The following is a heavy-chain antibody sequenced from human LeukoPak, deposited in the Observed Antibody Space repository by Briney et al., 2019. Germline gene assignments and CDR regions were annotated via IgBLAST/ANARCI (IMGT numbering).Heavy chain of an antibody. J-gene: IGHJ4*02. CDR2: INSDGSTT. CDR3: AREREYSSSWYRFDY. CDR1: GFPLSGYS. Sequence: GGSLRLSCAASGFPLSGYSMNWVRQAPGKGLVWVSRINSDGSTTTYADSVKGRFTISRDNAKNSLYLQMNSLRAEDTAVYYCAREREYSSSWYRFDYWGQGTLVTVSS. D-gene: IGHD6-13*01. V-gene: IGHV3-74*01.